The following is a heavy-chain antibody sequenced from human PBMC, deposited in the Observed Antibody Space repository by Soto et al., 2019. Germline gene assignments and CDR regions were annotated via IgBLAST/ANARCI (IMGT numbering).Heavy chain of an antibody. CDR1: GYTFTSYA. J-gene: IGHJ6*02. V-gene: IGHV1-3*01. Sequence: ASVKVSCKASGYTFTSYAMHWVRPAPGQRLEWMGWINAGNGNTKYSQKFQGRVTITRDTSASTAYMELSSLRSEDTAVYYCARDLLWFGESANPYYYYYGMDVWGQGTTVTVSS. D-gene: IGHD3-10*01. CDR3: ARDLLWFGESANPYYYYYGMDV. CDR2: INAGNGNT.